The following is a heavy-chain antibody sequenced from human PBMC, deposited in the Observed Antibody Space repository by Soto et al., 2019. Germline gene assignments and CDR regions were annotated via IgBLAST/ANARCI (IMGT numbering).Heavy chain of an antibody. CDR2: INAGNGNT. Sequence: ASVKVSCKASGFTFTSYAMHWVRQAPGQRLEWMGWINAGNGNTKYSQRFQGRVTITRDTSASTAYMELSSLRSDDTAVYYCARDLRTHCSGGSCYPDPYYYYGMDVWGQGTTVTVSS. CDR1: GFTFTSYA. V-gene: IGHV1-3*01. J-gene: IGHJ6*02. CDR3: ARDLRTHCSGGSCYPDPYYYYGMDV. D-gene: IGHD2-15*01.